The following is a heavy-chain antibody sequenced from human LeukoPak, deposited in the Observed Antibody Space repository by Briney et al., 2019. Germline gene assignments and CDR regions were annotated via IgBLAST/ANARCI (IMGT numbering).Heavy chain of an antibody. CDR3: ARLLRSGSHFDY. Sequence: VASVKVSCKASGYTFTSYGISWVRQAPGQGLEWMGWISAYNGNTNYAQKLQGRVTMTTDTSTSTAYMGLRSLRSDDTAVYYCARLLRSGSHFDYWGQGTLVTVSS. CDR1: GYTFTSYG. J-gene: IGHJ4*02. CDR2: ISAYNGNT. V-gene: IGHV1-18*01. D-gene: IGHD1-26*01.